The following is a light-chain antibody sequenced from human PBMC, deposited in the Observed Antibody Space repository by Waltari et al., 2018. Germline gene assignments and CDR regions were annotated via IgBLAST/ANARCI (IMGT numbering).Light chain of an antibody. J-gene: IGKJ1*01. CDR3: QQSYSSPWT. Sequence: DIQMTQSPSSLSASVGDTVTITCRASQSISSYLNWYQQKPGKAPKLLIYAASTLQSGVPSRFSGSGSGTDFTLTISSLQPEDFAIYYCQQSYSSPWTFGPGTKVEIK. CDR2: AAS. V-gene: IGKV1-39*01. CDR1: QSISSY.